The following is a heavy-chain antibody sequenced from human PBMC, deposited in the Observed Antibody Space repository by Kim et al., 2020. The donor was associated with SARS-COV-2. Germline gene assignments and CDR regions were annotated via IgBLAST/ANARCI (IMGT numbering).Heavy chain of an antibody. CDR3: ARSYLGYCSSTSCPIDY. V-gene: IGHV1-69*01. J-gene: IGHJ4*02. Sequence: QGRVTITADESTSTAYMELSSLRSEDTAVYYCARSYLGYCSSTSCPIDYWGQGTLVTVSS. D-gene: IGHD2-2*01.